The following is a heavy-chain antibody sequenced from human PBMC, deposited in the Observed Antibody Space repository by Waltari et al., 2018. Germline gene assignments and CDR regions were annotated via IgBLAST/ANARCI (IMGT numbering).Heavy chain of an antibody. V-gene: IGHV1-24*01. CDR2: FDPEQGET. CDR1: GSTLYEFC. Sequence: QVQVVQSGAEVKKPGASVKVSCKVPGSTLYEFCFHWVRQAPGNGLEWMGGFDPEQGETIYGQNFKGRVTISEDTTTDTAYMQLSSLRSDDTAVYYCVTGRIMRNVGGILVIEHDLRAGYFHLWGQGTLVVVSS. CDR3: VTGRIMRNVGGILVIEHDLRAGYFHL. J-gene: IGHJ1*01. D-gene: IGHD3-16*02.